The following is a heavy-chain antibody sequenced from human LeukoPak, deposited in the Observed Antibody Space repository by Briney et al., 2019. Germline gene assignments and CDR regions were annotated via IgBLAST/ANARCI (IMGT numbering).Heavy chain of an antibody. V-gene: IGHV1-24*01. Sequence: ASVKVFCKVSGYTLTELSMHWVRQAPGKGLEWMGGFDPEVGETMYVQKCQGRAPVTEDTSTDPAYMELSSLRSEDTAVYYCARGRLRWYFDYWGQGTLVTVSS. D-gene: IGHD4-23*01. CDR1: GYTLTELS. CDR2: FDPEVGET. J-gene: IGHJ4*02. CDR3: ARGRLRWYFDY.